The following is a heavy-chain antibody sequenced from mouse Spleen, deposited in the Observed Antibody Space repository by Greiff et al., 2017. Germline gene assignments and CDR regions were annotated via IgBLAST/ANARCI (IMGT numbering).Heavy chain of an antibody. CDR3: ARSGYGYGVCYFDY. J-gene: IGHJ2*01. V-gene: IGHV1-14*01. D-gene: IGHD2-2*01. CDR2: INPYNDGT. Sequence: VQLQQSGPELVKPGASMKISCKASGYSFTGYTMNWVKQSHGKNLEWIGDINPYNDGTKYNEKFKGKATLTSDKSSSTAYMELSSLTSEDSAVXYCARSGYGYGVCYFDYWGQGTTLTVSS. CDR1: GYSFTGYT.